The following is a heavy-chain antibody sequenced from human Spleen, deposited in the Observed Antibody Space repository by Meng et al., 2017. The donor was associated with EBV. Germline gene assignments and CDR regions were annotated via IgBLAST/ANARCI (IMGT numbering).Heavy chain of an antibody. D-gene: IGHD2-8*02. Sequence: QLQPHESGPRLVRPSETLSLTCGVSGASISDSSAYWGWIRQSPRKGLEWIGTISSSGSTFYNPSLESRLTLSVDTTENHFALKLTSVTAADTAMYYCARHTGDFDYWGQGALVTVSS. CDR1: GASISDSSAY. J-gene: IGHJ4*02. CDR3: ARHTGDFDY. CDR2: ISSSGST. V-gene: IGHV4-39*01.